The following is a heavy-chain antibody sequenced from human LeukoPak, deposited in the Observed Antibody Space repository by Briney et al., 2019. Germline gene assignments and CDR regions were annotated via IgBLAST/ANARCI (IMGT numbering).Heavy chain of an antibody. CDR1: GGSISSGHW. J-gene: IGHJ4*02. D-gene: IGHD6-13*01. V-gene: IGHV4-4*02. Sequence: SGTLSLTCAVSGGSISSGHWWRWVRRSPGKGLEWIGEIYHSGTTNYNPSLKSRVTLSVDKSKNQLSLKLSSVTAADTAVYYCATGVHGIAAAGDYYFDYWGQGTLVTVSS. CDR2: IYHSGTT. CDR3: ATGVHGIAAAGDYYFDY.